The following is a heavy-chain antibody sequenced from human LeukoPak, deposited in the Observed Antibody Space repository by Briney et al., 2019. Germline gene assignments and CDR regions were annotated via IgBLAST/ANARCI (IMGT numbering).Heavy chain of an antibody. D-gene: IGHD2-2*01. CDR3: TRDQRKYCSRTTCFVFDI. Sequence: GGSLRLSCEASGFTFSTYGMHWVRQAPGKGLEWVAVIWYDGSNKNYADSVKGRFAVSRDNSKKTLYLQLNSLRAEDTAVYYCTRDQRKYCSRTTCFVFDIWGQGTVVSVSS. CDR2: IWYDGSNK. J-gene: IGHJ3*02. V-gene: IGHV3-33*01. CDR1: GFTFSTYG.